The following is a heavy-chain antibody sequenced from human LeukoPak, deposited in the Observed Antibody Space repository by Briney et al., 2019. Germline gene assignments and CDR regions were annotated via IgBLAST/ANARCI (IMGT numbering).Heavy chain of an antibody. CDR2: IIPIFGTA. CDR3: ARRDGYNVFDY. J-gene: IGHJ4*02. CDR1: GGTFISYA. Sequence: ASVKVSCKASGGTFISYAISWVRQAPGQGPEWMGGIIPIFGTANYAQKFQGRVTITADESTSTAYMELSSLRSEDTAVYYCARRDGYNVFDYWGPGTPVTVSS. V-gene: IGHV1-69*13. D-gene: IGHD5-24*01.